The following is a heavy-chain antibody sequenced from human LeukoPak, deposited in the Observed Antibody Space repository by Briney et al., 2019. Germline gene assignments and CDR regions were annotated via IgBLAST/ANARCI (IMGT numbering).Heavy chain of an antibody. D-gene: IGHD3-10*01. CDR3: ARGGTNYYYMDV. CDR1: GFTFSSYG. Sequence: GGSLRLSCGASGFTFSSYGMHWVRQAPGKGLEWVAVISYDGSNKCYADSVKGRFTISRDNSKNTLYLQLNTVRAEDTALYYCARGGTNYYYMDVWGNGTTVTVSS. CDR2: ISYDGSNK. J-gene: IGHJ6*03. V-gene: IGHV3-30*03.